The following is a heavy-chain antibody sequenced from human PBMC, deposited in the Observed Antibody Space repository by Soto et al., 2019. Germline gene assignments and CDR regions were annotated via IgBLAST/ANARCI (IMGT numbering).Heavy chain of an antibody. J-gene: IGHJ4*02. D-gene: IGHD6-19*01. V-gene: IGHV3-74*01. Sequence: GGSLRLSCAASGFTFSNYWMHWVRQAPGKGLVWVSLINSVGSTTSHADSVKGRFTISRDNAKNTLYLQMNSLRAEDTAVYYCARLPGYSTGWTPFDFWGQGTQVTVSS. CDR3: ARLPGYSTGWTPFDF. CDR2: INSVGSTT. CDR1: GFTFSNYW.